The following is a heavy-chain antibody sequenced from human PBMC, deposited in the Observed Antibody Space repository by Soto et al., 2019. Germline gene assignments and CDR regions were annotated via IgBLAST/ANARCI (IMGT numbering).Heavy chain of an antibody. D-gene: IGHD6-19*01. CDR1: GDSVSSNSAA. Sequence: SQTLSLTCAISGDSVSSNSAAWNWIRQSPSGCLEWLGRTYYRSKWYNDYAVSVKSRITINPHTSKNQFSPQLNSVTPEDTAMYYCARDDQWLGYYYGMDVRGQGTTVTVSS. CDR3: ARDDQWLGYYYGMDV. CDR2: TYYRSKWYN. V-gene: IGHV6-1*01. J-gene: IGHJ6*02.